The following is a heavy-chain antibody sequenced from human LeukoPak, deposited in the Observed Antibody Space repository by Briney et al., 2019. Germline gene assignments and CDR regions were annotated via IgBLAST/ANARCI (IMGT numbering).Heavy chain of an antibody. CDR1: GFTFSSYE. D-gene: IGHD6-13*01. J-gene: IGHJ4*02. CDR2: ITSSGSTM. CDR3: ATLGPRQQLVVDH. V-gene: IGHV3-48*03. Sequence: HPGGSLRLSCAASGFTFSSYEMHWVRQAPGKGLEWGSYITSSGSTMYYADSVKGRFTISRDNAKNSLYLQMSRLRAEDTAVYYCATLGPRQQLVVDHWGQGTLVTVSS.